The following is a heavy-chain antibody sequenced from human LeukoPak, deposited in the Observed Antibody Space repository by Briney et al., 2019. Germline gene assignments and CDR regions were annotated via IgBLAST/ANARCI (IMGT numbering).Heavy chain of an antibody. D-gene: IGHD1-26*01. J-gene: IGHJ4*02. CDR3: ARPNRWELEGFDY. V-gene: IGHV1-2*02. Sequence: ASVKVSFKASGYTFTGYYMHWVRQAPGQGLEWMGWINPNSGGTNYAQKFQGRVTMTRDTSISTAYMELSRLRSDDTAVYYCARPNRWELEGFDYWGQGTLVTVSS. CDR2: INPNSGGT. CDR1: GYTFTGYY.